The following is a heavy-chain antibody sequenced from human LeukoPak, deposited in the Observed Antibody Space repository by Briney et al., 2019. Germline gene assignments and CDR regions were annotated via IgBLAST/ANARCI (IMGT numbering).Heavy chain of an antibody. CDR1: GGSISSSSYY. J-gene: IGHJ6*03. D-gene: IGHD3-10*01. CDR2: VYYSGST. Sequence: SETLSLTCTVSGGSISSSSYYWGWIRQPPGKGPEWIGSVYYSGSTYHNPSLKSRVTIPVDTSKNQFSLKLSSVTAADTAVYYCASCRSGSYYSDYYYYYMDVWGKGTTVTVSS. V-gene: IGHV4-39*07. CDR3: ASCRSGSYYSDYYYYYMDV.